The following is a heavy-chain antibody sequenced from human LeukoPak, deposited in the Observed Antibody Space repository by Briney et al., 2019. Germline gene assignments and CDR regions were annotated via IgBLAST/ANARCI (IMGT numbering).Heavy chain of an antibody. CDR2: IYYSGST. CDR1: GGSISSGGYY. CDR3: AQNYDILTGYSV. V-gene: IGHV4-31*03. J-gene: IGHJ4*02. Sequence: SETLSLTCTVSGGSISSGGYYWSWIRQHPGKGLEWIGYIYYSGSTYYNPSLKSRVTISVDTSKNQFSLKLSSVTAADTAVYYCAQNYDILTGYSVWGQGTLVTVSP. D-gene: IGHD3-9*01.